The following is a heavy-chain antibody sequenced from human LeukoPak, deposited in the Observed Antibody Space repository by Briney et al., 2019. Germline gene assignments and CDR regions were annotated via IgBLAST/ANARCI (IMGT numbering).Heavy chain of an antibody. J-gene: IGHJ4*02. CDR1: DGSIGTYY. CDR3: ARQARGSYIFDY. Sequence: SETLSLTCTVSDGSIGTYYWSWIRQSTGKGLEWIGYIYYSGSTNYNPSLKSRVTISVDTSKNQFSLKLSSVTAADTAVYYCARQARGSYIFDYWGLGTLVTVSS. V-gene: IGHV4-59*08. CDR2: IYYSGST. D-gene: IGHD1-26*01.